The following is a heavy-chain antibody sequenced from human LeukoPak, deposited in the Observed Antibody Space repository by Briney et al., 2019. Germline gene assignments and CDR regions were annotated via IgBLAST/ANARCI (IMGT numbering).Heavy chain of an antibody. CDR1: GYTFTSYY. J-gene: IGHJ4*02. D-gene: IGHD1-26*01. V-gene: IGHV1-46*01. CDR3: ARARRSSGSYYGLGYFDY. Sequence: GASVKVSCKASGYTFTSYYMHWVRQAPGQGLEWRGIINPSGGSTSYAQKFQGRVTMTRDMSTSTDYMELSRLRSDDTAVYYCARARRSSGSYYGLGYFDYWGQGTLVTVSS. CDR2: INPSGGST.